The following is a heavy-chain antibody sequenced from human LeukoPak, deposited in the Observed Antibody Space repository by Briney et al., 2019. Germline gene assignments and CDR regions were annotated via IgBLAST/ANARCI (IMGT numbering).Heavy chain of an antibody. J-gene: IGHJ6*03. CDR1: GFTFSSYS. Sequence: GGSLRLSCAASGFTFSSYSMNWVRQAPRKGLEWVSSISSSSSYIYYADSVKGRFTISRDNAKHSLYLQMNSLRAEDTAVYYCARDSSSGSYYYYYYMDVWGKGTTVTVSS. D-gene: IGHD1-26*01. CDR3: ARDSSSGSYYYYYYMDV. CDR2: ISSSSSYI. V-gene: IGHV3-21*01.